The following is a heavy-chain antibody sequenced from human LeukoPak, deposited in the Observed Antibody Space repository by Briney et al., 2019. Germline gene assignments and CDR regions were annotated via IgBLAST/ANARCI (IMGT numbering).Heavy chain of an antibody. V-gene: IGHV3-13*01. Sequence: GGSLRLSCAASGFTFSSYAMHWVRQATGKGLEWVSAIGTAGDTYYPGSVKGRFTISRENAKNSLYLQMNSLRAGDTAVYYCARAQRFGDYDYWGQGTLVTVSS. CDR3: ARAQRFGDYDY. J-gene: IGHJ4*02. D-gene: IGHD3-10*01. CDR2: IGTAGDT. CDR1: GFTFSSYA.